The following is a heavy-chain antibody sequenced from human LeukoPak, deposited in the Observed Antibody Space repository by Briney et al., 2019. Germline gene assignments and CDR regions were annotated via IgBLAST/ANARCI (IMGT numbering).Heavy chain of an antibody. Sequence: GGSLRLSCAASGFPFSDYYMHWIRQAPGKGLEWVSYISSSGYTIFYADSVKGRFTISKDNAKNSLYLQMNSLRAEDTAIYYCARDLSRPSTGYTFDIWGQGTMVTVSS. V-gene: IGHV3-11*01. CDR3: ARDLSRPSTGYTFDI. D-gene: IGHD2-8*02. CDR2: ISSSGYTI. J-gene: IGHJ3*02. CDR1: GFPFSDYY.